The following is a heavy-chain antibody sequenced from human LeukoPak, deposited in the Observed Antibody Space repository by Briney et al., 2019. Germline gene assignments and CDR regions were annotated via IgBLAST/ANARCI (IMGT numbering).Heavy chain of an antibody. CDR2: IYPGDSDT. CDR3: ATFPFASGYGFGDY. J-gene: IGHJ4*02. D-gene: IGHD5-18*01. CDR1: GYSFTGYW. Sequence: GESLKISCKGSGYSFTGYWIGWVRQMPGKGLEWMGIIYPGDSDTRYSPSFQGQVTISADKSISTAYLRWSSLKASDTAMYYCATFPFASGYGFGDYWGQGTLVTVSS. V-gene: IGHV5-51*01.